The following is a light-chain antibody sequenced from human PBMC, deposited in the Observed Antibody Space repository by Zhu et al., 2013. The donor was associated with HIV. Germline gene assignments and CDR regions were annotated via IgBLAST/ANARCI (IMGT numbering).Light chain of an antibody. Sequence: EIXLTQSPATLSMSPGERATLSCRASQSVGSSISWYQQKPGQAPRLLIYGASNRATGIPARFSGSGSGTDFTLTISSLEAEDFAVYYCQQRSNWPPITFGPGTKVDFK. CDR1: QSVGSS. V-gene: IGKV3-11*01. CDR3: QQRSNWPPIT. CDR2: GAS. J-gene: IGKJ3*01.